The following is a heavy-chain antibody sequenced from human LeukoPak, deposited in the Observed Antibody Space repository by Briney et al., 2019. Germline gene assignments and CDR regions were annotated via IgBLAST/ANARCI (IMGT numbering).Heavy chain of an antibody. CDR1: GFTFDDYT. Sequence: GGSLRLSCAASGFTFDDYTMHWVRQAPGKGLEWVSLISWDGVSTYYADSVKGRFTISRDNSKNSLYLQLNSLRTEDTAFHYCAKDGGSGATRPIDFWSQGTLVTVSS. CDR3: AKDGGSGATRPIDF. V-gene: IGHV3-43*01. CDR2: ISWDGVST. D-gene: IGHD1-26*01. J-gene: IGHJ4*02.